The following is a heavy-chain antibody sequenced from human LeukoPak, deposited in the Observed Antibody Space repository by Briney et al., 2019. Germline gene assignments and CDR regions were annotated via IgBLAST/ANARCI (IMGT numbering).Heavy chain of an antibody. CDR2: INPNSGGT. CDR3: ARVTRGGLYGDYYYYMDV. V-gene: IGHV1-2*02. J-gene: IGHJ6*03. D-gene: IGHD3-3*01. CDR1: GYTFTSYA. Sequence: ASVKVSCKAPGYTFTSYAMNWVRQAPGQGLEWMGWINPNSGGTNYAQKFQGRVTMTRDTSISTAYMELSRLRSDDTAVYYCARVTRGGLYGDYYYYMDVWGKGTTVTISS.